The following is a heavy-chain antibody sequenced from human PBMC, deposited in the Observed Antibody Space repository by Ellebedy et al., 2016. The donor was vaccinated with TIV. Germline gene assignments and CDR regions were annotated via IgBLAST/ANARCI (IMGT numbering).Heavy chain of an antibody. V-gene: IGHV4-4*07. J-gene: IGHJ4*02. CDR3: AGGYSSGWTDY. D-gene: IGHD6-19*01. CDR2: IYTSGST. CDR1: GGSISSYY. Sequence: MPSETLSLTCTVSGGSISSYYWSWIRQPAGKGLDWIGRIYTSGSTNYNPSLQSRVTMSVDTSKNQFSLKLSSVTAADTAVYYCAGGYSSGWTDYWGQGTLVTVSS.